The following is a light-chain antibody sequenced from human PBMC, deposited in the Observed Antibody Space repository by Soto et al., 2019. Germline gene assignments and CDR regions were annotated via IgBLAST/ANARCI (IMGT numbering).Light chain of an antibody. CDR3: QQANSFPLT. CDR2: GAS. CDR1: QSISTT. J-gene: IGKJ4*01. Sequence: EIVLTQSPVTLSVSPGERATLSCRASQSISTTLVWYQQKPGQAPRLLIYGASTRATGAPARFSGSGSGTDFTLTISSLQPEDFATYYCQQANSFPLTFGGGTKVDI. V-gene: IGKV3-15*01.